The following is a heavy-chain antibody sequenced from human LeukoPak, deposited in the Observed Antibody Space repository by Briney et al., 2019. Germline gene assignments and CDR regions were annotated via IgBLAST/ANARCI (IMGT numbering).Heavy chain of an antibody. D-gene: IGHD3-9*01. CDR3: ARGSLYDILTGYTFDY. CDR1: GYTFTSYG. J-gene: IGHJ4*02. Sequence: GASVTVSCKASGYTFTSYGISWVRQAPGQGLEWMGWISAYNGNTNYAQKLQGRVTMTTDTSTSTAYMELRSLRSDDTAVYYCARGSLYDILTGYTFDYWGQGTLVTVSS. V-gene: IGHV1-18*01. CDR2: ISAYNGNT.